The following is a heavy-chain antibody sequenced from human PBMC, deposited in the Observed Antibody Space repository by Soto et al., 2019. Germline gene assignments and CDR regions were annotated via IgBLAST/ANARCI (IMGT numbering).Heavy chain of an antibody. CDR2: IYFSGST. V-gene: IGHV4-30-4*01. J-gene: IGHJ4*02. CDR1: GGSISSVNYY. Sequence: SETLSLTCTVSGGSISSVNYYWSWIRQTPDKGLEWIGHIYFSGSTYYNPSLKSRVTISVDTSKNQFSLKLSSVTAADTAVYYCARSPHIQLWSYPSDYWGQGTLVTVSS. D-gene: IGHD5-18*01. CDR3: ARSPHIQLWSYPSDY.